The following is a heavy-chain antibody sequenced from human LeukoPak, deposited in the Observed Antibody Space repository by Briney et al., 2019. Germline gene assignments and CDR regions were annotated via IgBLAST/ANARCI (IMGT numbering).Heavy chain of an antibody. CDR1: GYTFTSYH. Sequence: VASVKVSCKASGYTFTSYHMHWVRQAPGHGLEWMGLINPGGGGTSYAQKFQGRVTMTSDTSTSTVYMELSSLRSEDTAVYYCARARVMATIRPYFDYWGQGTLVIVSS. J-gene: IGHJ4*02. CDR2: INPGGGGT. D-gene: IGHD5-24*01. CDR3: ARARVMATIRPYFDY. V-gene: IGHV1-46*01.